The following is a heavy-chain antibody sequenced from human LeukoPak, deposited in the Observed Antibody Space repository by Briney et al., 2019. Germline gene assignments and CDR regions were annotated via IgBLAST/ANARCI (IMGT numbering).Heavy chain of an antibody. Sequence: GRSLRRYCAASGFTFDDYAMHWVRQAPGKGLEWVSGISWNSGSIGYADSVKGRFTISRDNAKNSLYLQMNSLRAEDMSLYYCAKGYCSSTSCRFDYWGQGALVTVSS. J-gene: IGHJ4*02. CDR3: AKGYCSSTSCRFDY. V-gene: IGHV3-9*03. D-gene: IGHD2-2*01. CDR2: ISWNSGSI. CDR1: GFTFDDYA.